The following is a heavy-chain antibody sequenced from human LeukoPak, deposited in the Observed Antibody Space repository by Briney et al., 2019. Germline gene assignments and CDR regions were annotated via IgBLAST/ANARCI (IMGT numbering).Heavy chain of an antibody. CDR1: VVSISSYY. Sequence: SETLSLTCTVSVVSISSYYWSWLRQPAGKGLEWIGRVYSTGSTNYNPSLKSRVTMSVDKSKNQLSLKLTSAAAADADVYYCSTDQAFYFDYWGQGTLVTVSS. J-gene: IGHJ4*02. CDR2: VYSTGST. V-gene: IGHV4-4*07. D-gene: IGHD3-3*02. CDR3: STDQAFYFDY.